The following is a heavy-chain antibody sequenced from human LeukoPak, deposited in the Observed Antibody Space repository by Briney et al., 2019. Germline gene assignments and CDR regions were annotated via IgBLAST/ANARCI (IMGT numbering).Heavy chain of an antibody. CDR3: ARELHFDYDY. Sequence: PGGSLRLSCGASGFTFDDYWMSWVRQAPGRGLEWVANINQDGSEKYYLDSAKGRFTISRDNARNSLYLQMNSLRAEDTALYYCARELHFDYDYWGQGALVTVSS. V-gene: IGHV3-7*01. D-gene: IGHD3-3*02. J-gene: IGHJ4*02. CDR1: GFTFDDYW. CDR2: INQDGSEK.